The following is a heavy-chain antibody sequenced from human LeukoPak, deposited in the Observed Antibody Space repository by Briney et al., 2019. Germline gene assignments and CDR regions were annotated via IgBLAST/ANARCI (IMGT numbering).Heavy chain of an antibody. Sequence: ASVKVSCKASGYTFTGYYMHWVRQAPGQGLEWMGWMNPNSGNTGYAQKFQGRVTITRNTSISTAYMELSSLRSEDTAVYYCAVCSGGSCYNDAFDIWGQGTMVTVSS. V-gene: IGHV1-8*03. D-gene: IGHD2-15*01. J-gene: IGHJ3*02. CDR3: AVCSGGSCYNDAFDI. CDR1: GYTFTGYY. CDR2: MNPNSGNT.